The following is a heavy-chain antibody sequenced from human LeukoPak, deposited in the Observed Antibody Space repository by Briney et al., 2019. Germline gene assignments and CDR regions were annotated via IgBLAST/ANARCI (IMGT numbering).Heavy chain of an antibody. V-gene: IGHV3-30*19. CDR3: ARETHVDCSGGSCPFDP. D-gene: IGHD2-15*01. Sequence: PGGSLRLSCAASGFTFSSYGMHWVRQAPGKGLEWVAVIWYDGSNKYYADSVKGRFTISRDNSKNTLYLQMNSLRAEDTAVYYCARETHVDCSGGSCPFDPWGQGTLVTVSS. CDR1: GFTFSSYG. J-gene: IGHJ5*02. CDR2: IWYDGSNK.